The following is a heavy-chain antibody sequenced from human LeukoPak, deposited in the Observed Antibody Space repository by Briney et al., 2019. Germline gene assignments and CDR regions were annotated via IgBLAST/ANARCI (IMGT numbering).Heavy chain of an antibody. V-gene: IGHV3-21*01. CDR1: GFTFSSYS. D-gene: IGHD2-2*01. J-gene: IGHJ6*02. CDR2: ISSSSSYI. CDR3: ARSGPPAIVVVPAAMFYYYYGMDV. Sequence: PGGSLRLSCAASGFTFSSYSMDWVRQAPGKGLEWVSSISSSSSYIYYADSVKGRFTISRDNAKNSLYLQMNSLRAEDTAVYYCARSGPPAIVVVPAAMFYYYYGMDVWGQGTTVTVSS.